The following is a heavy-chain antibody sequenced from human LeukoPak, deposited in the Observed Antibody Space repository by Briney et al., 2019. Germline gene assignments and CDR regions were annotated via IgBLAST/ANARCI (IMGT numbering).Heavy chain of an antibody. J-gene: IGHJ4*02. CDR2: ISSYNCKT. V-gene: IGHV1-18*01. Sequence: ASVNVSCKASGYTFTSYGISWVRQAPGQGLDWMGWISSYNCKTNYAQKLQGRVTMTTDTSTSTAYMELRSLRSDDTAVFYCARGGLPIVWYYFDYWGQGTLVTVSS. D-gene: IGHD5/OR15-5a*01. CDR1: GYTFTSYG. CDR3: ARGGLPIVWYYFDY.